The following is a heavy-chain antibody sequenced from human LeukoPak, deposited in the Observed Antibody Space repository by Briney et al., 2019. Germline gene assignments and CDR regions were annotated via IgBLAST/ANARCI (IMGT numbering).Heavy chain of an antibody. CDR3: ARGEETLGAAIRSTYYYYYMDV. CDR1: GGSISSYY. Sequence: PSETLSLTCTVSGGSISSYYWSWIRQPAGKGLEWIGRIYTSGSTNYNPSLKSRVTMSVDTSKNQFSLKLSSVTAADTAVYYCARGEETLGAAIRSTYYYYYMDVWGKGTTVTVSS. D-gene: IGHD2-2*02. V-gene: IGHV4-4*07. J-gene: IGHJ6*03. CDR2: IYTSGST.